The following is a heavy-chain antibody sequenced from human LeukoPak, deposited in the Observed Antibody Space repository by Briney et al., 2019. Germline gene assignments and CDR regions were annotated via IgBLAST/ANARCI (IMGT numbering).Heavy chain of an antibody. V-gene: IGHV4-39*01. CDR3: VRHVYSAITMIRKIITHFDY. D-gene: IGHD3-10*01. CDR1: GDSISSSNYY. J-gene: IGHJ4*02. CDR2: IYSSGST. Sequence: SETLSLTCTVSGDSISSSNYYWVWIRQPPGKGLEWIGSIYSSGSTFYNPSLKSRVTISVDTSKNQFSLRLSSVTAADTAVYYCVRHVYSAITMIRKIITHFDYRGQGTLVTVSS.